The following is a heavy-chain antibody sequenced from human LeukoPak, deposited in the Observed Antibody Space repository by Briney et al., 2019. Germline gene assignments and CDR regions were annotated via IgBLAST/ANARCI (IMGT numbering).Heavy chain of an antibody. V-gene: IGHV3-7*03. Sequence: GGSLRLSCAASGFTFSSYWMSWVRQAPGKGLEWVANIKQDGSEKYYVDSVKGRFTISRDNAKNSLYLQMNSLRAEDTALYYCAKDIRGVVPAAIGFDYWGQGTLVTVSS. D-gene: IGHD2-2*02. J-gene: IGHJ4*02. CDR1: GFTFSSYW. CDR2: IKQDGSEK. CDR3: AKDIRGVVPAAIGFDY.